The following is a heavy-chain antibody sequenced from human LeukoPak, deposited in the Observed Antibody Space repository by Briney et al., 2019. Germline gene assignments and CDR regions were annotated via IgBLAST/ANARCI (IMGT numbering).Heavy chain of an antibody. CDR2: TSSDGDIK. CDR3: ARAMDTAMGPYFVY. CDR1: GFTFSGYS. Sequence: PGRSLRPSCAASGFTFSGYSMHWVRQAPGKGLNWVALTSSDGDIKYYADSVKGRFIISRGNSKNTLYLQMNSLAPEDTAVYYCARAMDTAMGPYFVYWGQDTLVTVSS. J-gene: IGHJ4*02. V-gene: IGHV3-30*04. D-gene: IGHD5-18*01.